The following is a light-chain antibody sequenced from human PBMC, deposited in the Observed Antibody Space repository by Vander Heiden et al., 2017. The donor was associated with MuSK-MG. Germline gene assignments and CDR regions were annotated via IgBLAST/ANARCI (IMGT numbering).Light chain of an antibody. CDR3: QSYDSTLSGYV. CDR1: SSNIGAGFD. Sequence: QSVLTQPPSVSGAPGQRVTISCNGTSSNIGAGFDVHWYRHVAGTAPKLLINTNIDRPSGVPDRISGSKSDTSASLAITGLQVEDEADYYCQSYDSTLSGYVFGTGTQVTGL. V-gene: IGLV1-40*01. CDR2: TNI. J-gene: IGLJ1*01.